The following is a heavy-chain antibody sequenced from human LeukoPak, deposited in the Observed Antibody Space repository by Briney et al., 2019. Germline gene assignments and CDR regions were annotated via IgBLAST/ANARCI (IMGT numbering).Heavy chain of an antibody. D-gene: IGHD1-26*01. J-gene: IGHJ3*02. CDR2: IIPIFGTA. V-gene: IGHV1-69*13. CDR1: GGTFSSYA. Sequence: SVKVSCKASGGTFSSYAISWVRQAPGQGLEWMGGIIPIFGTANYAQKFQGRVTITADESTSTAYMELSSLRSEDTAVYYCARAITRGADAFDIWGQGSMVTVSS. CDR3: ARAITRGADAFDI.